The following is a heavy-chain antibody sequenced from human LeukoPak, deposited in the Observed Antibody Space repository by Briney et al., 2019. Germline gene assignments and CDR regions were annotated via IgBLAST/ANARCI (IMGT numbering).Heavy chain of an antibody. CDR2: INPNSGGT. J-gene: IGHJ6*03. Sequence: ASVKVSCKASGYTFTGYYMHWVRQAPGQGLEWMGWINPNSGGTNYAQKFQGRVTMTRDTSISTAYMELSSLRSEDTAVYYCARTSHASDYYYYYMDVWGKGTTVTVSS. CDR3: ARTSHASDYYYYYMDV. CDR1: GYTFTGYY. V-gene: IGHV1-2*02.